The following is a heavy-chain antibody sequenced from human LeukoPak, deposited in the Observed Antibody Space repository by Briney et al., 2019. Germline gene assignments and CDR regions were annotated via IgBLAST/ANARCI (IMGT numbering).Heavy chain of an antibody. Sequence: GGSLRLSCAASGFTFGGYAMSWVRQAPGKGLEWGSSISGDGGGTYYADSVTGRFTVSRDNSKNTLYLEINSMRVEDTAVYYCAKWAGSGKETKRYFGPFDFWGQGTLVTVSS. CDR2: ISGDGGGT. V-gene: IGHV3-23*01. J-gene: IGHJ4*02. D-gene: IGHD1-26*01. CDR3: AKWAGSGKETKRYFGPFDF. CDR1: GFTFGGYA.